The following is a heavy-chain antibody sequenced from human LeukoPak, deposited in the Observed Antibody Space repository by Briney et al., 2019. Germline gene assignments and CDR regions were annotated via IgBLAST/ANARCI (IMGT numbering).Heavy chain of an antibody. Sequence: PGGSLRLSCAASGFTFSSYAMHWVRQAPGKGLEWVAVISYDGSNKYYADSVKGRFTISRDNSKNTLYLQMNSLRAEDTAVYYCASAYDYVWGSYRYLGYWGQGTLVTVSS. CDR3: ASAYDYVWGSYRYLGY. V-gene: IGHV3-30-3*01. CDR2: ISYDGSNK. J-gene: IGHJ4*02. D-gene: IGHD3-16*02. CDR1: GFTFSSYA.